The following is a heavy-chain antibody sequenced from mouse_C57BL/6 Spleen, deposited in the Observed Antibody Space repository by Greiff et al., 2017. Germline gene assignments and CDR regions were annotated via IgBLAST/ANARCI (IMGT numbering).Heavy chain of an antibody. V-gene: IGHV1-72*01. CDR1: GYTFTSYW. CDR3: ARRPTVVATDYYAMDY. J-gene: IGHJ4*01. Sequence: VQLQQPGAELVKPGASVKLSCKASGYTFTSYWMHWVKQRPGRGLEWIGRIDPNSGGTKYNEKFKGKGTLTVDKPSSTAYMQLSSLTSEDSAVYDCARRPTVVATDYYAMDYWGQGTSVTVSS. CDR2: IDPNSGGT. D-gene: IGHD1-1*01.